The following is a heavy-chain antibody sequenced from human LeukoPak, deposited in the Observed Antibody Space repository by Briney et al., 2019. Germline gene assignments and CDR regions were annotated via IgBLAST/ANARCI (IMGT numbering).Heavy chain of an antibody. CDR3: ARDRSIASDY. Sequence: GGSLRLSCAASGFTFSDYYMSWIRQAPGKGLEWVSYITSTSSYRNYADSVRGRFTISRDNAKNALFLQMNSLRAEDTAVYYCARDRSIASDYWGQGTLVTVSS. D-gene: IGHD6-6*01. J-gene: IGHJ4*02. V-gene: IGHV3-11*06. CDR2: ITSTSSYR. CDR1: GFTFSDYY.